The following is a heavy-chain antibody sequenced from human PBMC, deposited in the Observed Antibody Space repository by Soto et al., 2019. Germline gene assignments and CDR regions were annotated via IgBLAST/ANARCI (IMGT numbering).Heavy chain of an antibody. CDR3: ARDLGYDFWSGLLVYNWFDP. Sequence: ASVKVSCKASGYTFTSYGISWVRQAPGQGLEWMGWISAYNGNTNYAQKLQGRVTMTTDTSTSTAYMELRSLRSDDTAAYYCARDLGYDFWSGLLVYNWFDPWGQGTLVTVSS. V-gene: IGHV1-18*01. CDR2: ISAYNGNT. CDR1: GYTFTSYG. D-gene: IGHD3-3*01. J-gene: IGHJ5*02.